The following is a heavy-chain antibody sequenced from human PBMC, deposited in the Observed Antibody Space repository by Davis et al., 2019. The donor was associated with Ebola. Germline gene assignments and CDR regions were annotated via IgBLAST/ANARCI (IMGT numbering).Heavy chain of an antibody. CDR1: AFTFSTYS. CDR2: ISGSGGST. CDR3: ATDPYGGNPQSADY. Sequence: GESLKISCAASAFTFSTYSMSWVRQAPGKGLEWVSAISGSGGSTYYADSVKGRFTIFRDNPKNTLYLQINSLRADDTAVYYCATDPYGGNPQSADYWGQGSLVTVSS. D-gene: IGHD3-16*01. V-gene: IGHV3-21*06. J-gene: IGHJ4*02.